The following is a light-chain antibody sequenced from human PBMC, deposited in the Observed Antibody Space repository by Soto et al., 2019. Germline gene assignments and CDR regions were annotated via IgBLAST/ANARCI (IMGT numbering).Light chain of an antibody. CDR3: QQYGSSPRVT. V-gene: IGKV3-20*01. Sequence: EIVLTQSRGTLSLSPGERATLSCRASQSVSSSYLAWYQQKPGQAPRLLIYGASSRATGIPDRFSGSGSGTDFTLTISRLEPEDFAVYYCQQYGSSPRVTFGGGTKVEIK. CDR1: QSVSSSY. CDR2: GAS. J-gene: IGKJ4*01.